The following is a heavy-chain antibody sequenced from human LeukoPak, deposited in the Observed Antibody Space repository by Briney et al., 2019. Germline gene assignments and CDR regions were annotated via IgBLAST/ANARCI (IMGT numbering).Heavy chain of an antibody. CDR2: ISGSGGST. D-gene: IGHD6-6*01. V-gene: IGHV3-23*01. CDR3: AKGGSDSSSFQYYFDY. J-gene: IGHJ4*02. CDR1: GFTFSSYA. Sequence: GGSLRLSCAASGFTFSSYAMSWVRQAPGKGLEWVSAISGSGGSTYYADSVKGRFTISRDNSKNTLYLQMNSLRAEDTAVYYCAKGGSDSSSFQYYFDYWGQGTLVTVSS.